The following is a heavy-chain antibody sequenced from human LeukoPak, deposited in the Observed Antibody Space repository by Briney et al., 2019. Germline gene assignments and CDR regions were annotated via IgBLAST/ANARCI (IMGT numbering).Heavy chain of an antibody. V-gene: IGHV4-39*02. D-gene: IGHD6-19*01. CDR2: ISNSGIT. J-gene: IGHJ2*01. Sequence: PSETLSLTCAVSGGSVSSSGFYWAWIRQPPGKGLEYIGTISNSGITYYDPSLKSRVTISVDTSKNHFSLELSSVTAADTAVYYCARSPLMYSSGWYLWYFDLWGRGTLVTVSS. CDR1: GGSVSSSGFY. CDR3: ARSPLMYSSGWYLWYFDL.